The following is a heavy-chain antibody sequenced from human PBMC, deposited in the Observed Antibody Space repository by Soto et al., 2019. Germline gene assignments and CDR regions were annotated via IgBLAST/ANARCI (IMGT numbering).Heavy chain of an antibody. D-gene: IGHD2-2*01. CDR2: ISVYSGDT. Sequence: ASVKVSCKTSGYTFTSYGITWVRQAPGQGLEWMGWISVYSGDTNYAQKLQGRVTLTTDTSTSTAYMELRSLRSDDTAVYYCARDLVRRSSTSWAFDPWGQGTLVTVSS. CDR3: ARDLVRRSSTSWAFDP. CDR1: GYTFTSYG. V-gene: IGHV1-18*01. J-gene: IGHJ5*02.